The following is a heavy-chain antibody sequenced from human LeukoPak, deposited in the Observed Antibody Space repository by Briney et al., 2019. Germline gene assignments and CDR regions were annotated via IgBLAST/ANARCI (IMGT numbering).Heavy chain of an antibody. J-gene: IGHJ3*02. D-gene: IGHD2-2*02. CDR2: IYHNGDT. CDR1: GRSLISGDYY. Sequence: PSQTLSLTCTVSGRSLISGDYYWSWIRQPPGKGLEWIGYIYHNGDTYYNPSLKSRVSISVDTSENQFSLKLSSVTAADTAVYYCARAGVVPAAINRAFDIWGQGSVVTVSS. V-gene: IGHV4-30-4*08. CDR3: ARAGVVPAAINRAFDI.